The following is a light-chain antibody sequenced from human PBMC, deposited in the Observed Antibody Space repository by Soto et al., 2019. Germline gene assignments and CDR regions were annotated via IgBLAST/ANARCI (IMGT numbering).Light chain of an antibody. CDR1: QSVSSSY. V-gene: IGKV3-20*01. CDR3: QQYGSSPNT. J-gene: IGKJ2*01. Sequence: EIVLTQSPGTLSLSPGERATLSCRASQSVSSSYLAWYQQKPGQAPRLLIYGASSRATGIPDRFSGSGSGTDFTLNISTLEPEDFAVYYCQQYGSSPNTFGQGTKLEIK. CDR2: GAS.